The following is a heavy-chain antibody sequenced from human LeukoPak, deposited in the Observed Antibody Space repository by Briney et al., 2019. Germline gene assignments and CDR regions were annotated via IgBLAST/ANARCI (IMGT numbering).Heavy chain of an antibody. CDR1: GGSFSGYY. CDR3: ARFPPSRFFDY. CDR2: INHSGST. J-gene: IGHJ4*02. V-gene: IGHV4-34*01. Sequence: PSETLSLTCAVYGGSFSGYYWSWIRQPPGKGLEWIGEINHSGSTNYNPSLKSRVTISVDTSKNQFSLKLSSVTAADTAVYYCARFPPSRFFDYWGQGTLVTVSS.